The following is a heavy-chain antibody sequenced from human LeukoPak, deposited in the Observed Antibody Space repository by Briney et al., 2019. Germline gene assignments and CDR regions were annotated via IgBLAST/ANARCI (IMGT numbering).Heavy chain of an antibody. CDR2: IWYDGSNK. Sequence: GGSLRLSCAASGFTFSSYAMSWVRQAPGKGLEWVAVIWYDGSNKYYADSVKGRFTISRDNSKNTLYLQMNSLRAEDTAVYYCAREEVGATYNWFDPWGQGTLVTVSS. D-gene: IGHD1-26*01. V-gene: IGHV3-33*08. J-gene: IGHJ5*02. CDR1: GFTFSSYA. CDR3: AREEVGATYNWFDP.